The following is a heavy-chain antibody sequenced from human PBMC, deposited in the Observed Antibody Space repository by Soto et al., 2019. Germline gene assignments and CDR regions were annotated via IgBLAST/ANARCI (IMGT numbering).Heavy chain of an antibody. CDR3: ARGLSSSATFYHYYGMDV. D-gene: IGHD6-6*01. CDR2: IHHSVST. CDR1: CGSVISGGYY. Sequence: PSETLSLTCTVSCGSVISGGYYWSWIRQHPGKGLEWIAHIHHSVSTNYNPSLKSRVIISLETSKNQFSLILTSVTAADTAVYYCARGLSSSATFYHYYGMDVWGQGTTVTVSS. J-gene: IGHJ6*02. V-gene: IGHV4-31*02.